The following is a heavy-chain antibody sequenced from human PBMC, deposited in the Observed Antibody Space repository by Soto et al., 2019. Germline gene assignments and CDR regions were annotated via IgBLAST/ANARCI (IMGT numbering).Heavy chain of an antibody. CDR3: ARGRDQPPVGLYFDS. Sequence: QVQLLQSGAEVKKLGSSVKFSCKASGDAFTNYIFDWVRQAPGQGLEWMGGIIPMFGTPKYAQTFQDRVTISADVSTGTAYLELTSLRFDDTAVYYCARGRDQPPVGLYFDSWGEGTRVTVSS. J-gene: IGHJ4*02. D-gene: IGHD1-26*01. CDR1: GDAFTNYI. V-gene: IGHV1-69*01. CDR2: IIPMFGTP.